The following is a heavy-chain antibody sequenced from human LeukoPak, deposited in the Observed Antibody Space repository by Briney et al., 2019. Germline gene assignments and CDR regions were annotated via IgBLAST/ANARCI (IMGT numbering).Heavy chain of an antibody. CDR1: GGTFSSYA. J-gene: IGHJ4*02. CDR2: IIPIFGTA. D-gene: IGHD4-23*01. V-gene: IGHV1-69*05. Sequence: GASVKVSCKASGGTFSSYAISWVRQAPGQGLEWMGGIIPIFGTANYAQKFQGRVTITTDESTSTAYMELSSLRSEDTAVYYCARDPSTVVNPGPIFDYWGQGTLVTVSS. CDR3: ARDPSTVVNPGPIFDY.